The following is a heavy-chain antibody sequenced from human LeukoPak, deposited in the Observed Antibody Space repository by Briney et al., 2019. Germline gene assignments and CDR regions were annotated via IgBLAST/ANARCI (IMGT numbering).Heavy chain of an antibody. J-gene: IGHJ2*01. V-gene: IGHV3-73*01. CDR2: IRNKANSYAT. D-gene: IGHD5-18*01. CDR1: GITFSGSA. CDR3: ASHMDSAMVKYWYFDL. Sequence: GGSLRLSCAASGITFSGSAMHWVRQASGKGLEWVGRIRNKANSYATLYAASVKGRFTISRDDSKNTAYLQMNSLKTEDTAVYYCASHMDSAMVKYWYFDLWGRGTLVTVSS.